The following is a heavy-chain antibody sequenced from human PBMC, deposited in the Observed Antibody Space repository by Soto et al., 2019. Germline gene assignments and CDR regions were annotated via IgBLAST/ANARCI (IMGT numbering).Heavy chain of an antibody. CDR1: GFTFSSYW. V-gene: IGHV3-7*01. Sequence: GGSLRLSCAASGFTFSSYWMSWVRQAPGKGLEWVANIKQDGSEKYYVDSVKGRFTISRDNAKNSLYLQMNSLRAEDTAVYYCAREGIGQQLNYYYYGMDVWGQGTTVTVSS. D-gene: IGHD6-13*01. CDR2: IKQDGSEK. CDR3: AREGIGQQLNYYYYGMDV. J-gene: IGHJ6*02.